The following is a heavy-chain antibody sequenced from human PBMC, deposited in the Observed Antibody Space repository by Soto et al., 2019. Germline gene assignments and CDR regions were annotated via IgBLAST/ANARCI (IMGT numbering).Heavy chain of an antibody. D-gene: IGHD3-3*02. CDR1: GYTFTSHC. Sequence: GASVKVSCKASGYTFTSHCMHWARHVPGQGLEWIGVINPTGEKKSYARRLQGRLTLTTDTSTNTVYMELSSLRSDDTAIYYCARDESAFDLIWWFDPWGPGTLVTVSS. J-gene: IGHJ5*02. V-gene: IGHV1-46*01. CDR3: ARDESAFDLIWWFDP. CDR2: INPTGEKK.